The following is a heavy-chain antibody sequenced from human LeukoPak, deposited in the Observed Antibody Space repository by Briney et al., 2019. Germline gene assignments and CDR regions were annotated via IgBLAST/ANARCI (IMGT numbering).Heavy chain of an antibody. D-gene: IGHD3-16*01. J-gene: IGHJ2*01. CDR1: GGPLRGYY. V-gene: IGHV4-34*01. Sequence: PSETLSLTCAVYGGPLRGYYGGWSPRPPGRGREWIGEINHSGSTNYNPSLKSRVTISVDTSKNQFSLKLSSVTAADTAVYYCARGGDRPYWYFDLWGRGTLVTVSS. CDR3: ARGGDRPYWYFDL. CDR2: INHSGST.